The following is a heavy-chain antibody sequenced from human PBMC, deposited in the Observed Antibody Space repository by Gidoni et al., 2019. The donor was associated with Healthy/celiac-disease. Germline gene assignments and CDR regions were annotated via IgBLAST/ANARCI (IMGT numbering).Heavy chain of an antibody. CDR3: ATLPRGYYDYFDY. Sequence: QVQLVQSGAEVKKPGSSVKVSCKASGGTSSSHTISWVRQAPGQGLEWKGRIIPILGIANYAQEFQGRVTITADKSTSTAYMELSSLSSEDTAVYYCATLPRGYYDYFDYWGQGTLVTVSS. CDR2: IIPILGIA. CDR1: GGTSSSHT. D-gene: IGHD3-22*01. V-gene: IGHV1-69*02. J-gene: IGHJ4*02.